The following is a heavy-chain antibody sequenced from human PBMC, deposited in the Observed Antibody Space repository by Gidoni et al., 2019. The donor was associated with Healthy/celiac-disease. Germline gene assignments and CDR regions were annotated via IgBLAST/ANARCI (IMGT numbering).Heavy chain of an antibody. D-gene: IGHD1-26*01. Sequence: EVQLVESGGGLVKPGGSLRLSCAASGFTFSSYSMNWVRQAPGKGLEWVSSISSSSSYIYYADSVKGRFTISRDNAKNSLYLQMNSLRAEDTAVYYCARLEAGATTGRGFFDYWGQGTLVTVSS. V-gene: IGHV3-21*01. J-gene: IGHJ4*02. CDR3: ARLEAGATTGRGFFDY. CDR2: ISSSSSYI. CDR1: GFTFSSYS.